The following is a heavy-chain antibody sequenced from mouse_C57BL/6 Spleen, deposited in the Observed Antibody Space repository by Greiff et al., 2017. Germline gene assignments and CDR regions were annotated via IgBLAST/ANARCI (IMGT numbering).Heavy chain of an antibody. CDR1: GYSITSGYY. CDR2: ISYDGSN. Sequence: EVKLQESGPGLVKPSQSLSLTCSVTGYSITSGYYWNWIRQFPGNKLEWMGYISYDGSNNYNPSLKNRISITRDTSKNQFFLKLNSVTTEDTATYYCARAYDRYYYAMDYWGQGTSVTVSS. D-gene: IGHD2-3*01. CDR3: ARAYDRYYYAMDY. J-gene: IGHJ4*01. V-gene: IGHV3-6*01.